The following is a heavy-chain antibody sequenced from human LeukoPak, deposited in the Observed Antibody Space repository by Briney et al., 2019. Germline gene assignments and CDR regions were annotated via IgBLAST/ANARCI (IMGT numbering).Heavy chain of an antibody. V-gene: IGHV4-34*01. J-gene: IGHJ4*02. CDR2: INHSGST. CDR1: GGSFSVYY. D-gene: IGHD3-22*01. Sequence: PSETLSLTCAVYGGSFSVYYWRLIRQPPGKGLEWIGEINHSGSTNYNPSLKSRVTISVDTSKNQFSLKLSSVTAADTAVYYCARGLLSYYDSSGYYYLDYWGQGTLVTVSS. CDR3: ARGLLSYYDSSGYYYLDY.